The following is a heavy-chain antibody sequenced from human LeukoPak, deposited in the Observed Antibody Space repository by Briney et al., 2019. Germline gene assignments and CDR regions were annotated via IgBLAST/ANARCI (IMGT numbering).Heavy chain of an antibody. CDR2: IIPIFGIA. V-gene: IGHV1-69*04. CDR3: ARDLPTVVRYFDY. CDR1: GGTFSSYA. Sequence: SVKVSCKASGGTFSSYAISWVRQAPGQGLEWMGRIIPIFGIANYAQKFQGRVTITADKSTSTAYMELSSLRSEDTAVYYCARDLPTVVRYFDYWGQGTLVTVPS. D-gene: IGHD4-23*01. J-gene: IGHJ4*02.